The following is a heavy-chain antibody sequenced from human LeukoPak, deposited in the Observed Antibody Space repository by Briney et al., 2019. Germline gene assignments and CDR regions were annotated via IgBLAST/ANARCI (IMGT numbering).Heavy chain of an antibody. D-gene: IGHD2-15*01. V-gene: IGHV4-39*02. Sequence: SETLSLTCTVSGGSIINTNYYWDWIRQPPGKGLEWIGTIYYSGSTDYNPSLKSRVTISVDTSKNQFSLRLSSVTAADTAVYYCARESWDIEGYNWFDPWGQGTLVTVSS. CDR2: IYYSGST. CDR1: GGSIINTNYY. CDR3: ARESWDIEGYNWFDP. J-gene: IGHJ5*02.